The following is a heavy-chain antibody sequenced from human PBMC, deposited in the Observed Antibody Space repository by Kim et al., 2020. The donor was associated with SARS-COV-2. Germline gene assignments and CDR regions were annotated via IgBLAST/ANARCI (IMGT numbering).Heavy chain of an antibody. CDR3: ARRVRGVISPYFDY. D-gene: IGHD3-10*01. V-gene: IGHV4-30-2*04. J-gene: IGHJ4*02. Sequence: NPSLKSRVPRSVDTSKNQFSLRLSSVTAADTAVYYCARRVRGVISPYFDYWGQGTLVTVSS.